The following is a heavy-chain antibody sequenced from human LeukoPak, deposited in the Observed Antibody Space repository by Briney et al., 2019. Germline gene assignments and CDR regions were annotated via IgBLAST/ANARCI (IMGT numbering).Heavy chain of an antibody. J-gene: IGHJ4*02. Sequence: GGSLRLSCTASGFTFSSSAMDWVRQAPGKGLEWVSAASGSGDTTYCADSVKGRFTISRDNSKNTLYLQMDSLRAEDTAVYYCAKSRSGYALFDYWGQGTLVTVSS. CDR3: AKSRSGYALFDY. V-gene: IGHV3-23*01. D-gene: IGHD5-12*01. CDR1: GFTFSSSA. CDR2: ASGSGDTT.